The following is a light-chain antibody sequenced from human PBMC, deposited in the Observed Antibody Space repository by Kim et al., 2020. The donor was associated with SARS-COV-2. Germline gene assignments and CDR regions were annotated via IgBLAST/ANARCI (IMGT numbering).Light chain of an antibody. CDR3: QQYDTSRS. J-gene: IGKJ1*01. CDR2: DAS. CDR1: QSVSSTY. Sequence: VLTQSPGTLSLSPGERATLSCRASQSVSSTYLAWYQQKPGQAPRLLMSDASTRATGIPDRFSGSGSETDFTLTISRLEPEDFAVYYCQQYDTSRSFGQGTKLYIK. V-gene: IGKV3-20*01.